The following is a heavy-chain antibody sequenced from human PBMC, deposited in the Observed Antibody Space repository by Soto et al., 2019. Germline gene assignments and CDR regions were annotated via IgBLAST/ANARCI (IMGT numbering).Heavy chain of an antibody. Sequence: QVQLVQSGAEVKEPGASVKVSCKASGYTFTDSDIHWVRQAPGQGLEWMGWIVADGGTTHYAQKFRGRVTLTRDTSVSTAYMDLSGLKYDDTAIYYCVTQRNGFDPWGQGTLVIVSS. CDR3: VTQRNGFDP. CDR1: GYTFTDSD. CDR2: IVADGGTT. D-gene: IGHD1-1*01. J-gene: IGHJ5*02. V-gene: IGHV1-2*02.